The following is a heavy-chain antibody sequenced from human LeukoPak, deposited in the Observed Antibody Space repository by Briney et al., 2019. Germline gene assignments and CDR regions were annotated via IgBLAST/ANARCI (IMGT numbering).Heavy chain of an antibody. Sequence: SVTLSLTCTVSGGSISNYYWSWIRQPPGKGLEWIGYIYSSGSTNYNSSLKSRVSISVDTSKNQFSLKLNSVTAADTAVYYCARDGRGFLRFEHWGQGALVTVSS. D-gene: IGHD1-26*01. CDR1: GGSISNYY. CDR3: ARDGRGFLRFEH. CDR2: IYSSGST. V-gene: IGHV4-59*01. J-gene: IGHJ4*02.